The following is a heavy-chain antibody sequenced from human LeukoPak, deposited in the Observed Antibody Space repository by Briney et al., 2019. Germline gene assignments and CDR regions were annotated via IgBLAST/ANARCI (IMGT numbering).Heavy chain of an antibody. CDR1: GYSFTSYW. CDR3: ARRDGYCSSTSCYADYYYGMDV. Sequence: GESLKFSCKGSGYSFTSYWIGWVRQMPGKGLEWMGIIYPGDSDTTYSPSFQGQVTISADKSISTAYLQWSSLKASDTAMYYCARRDGYCSSTSCYADYYYGMDVWGQGTTVTVS. CDR2: IYPGDSDT. J-gene: IGHJ6*02. V-gene: IGHV5-51*01. D-gene: IGHD2-2*01.